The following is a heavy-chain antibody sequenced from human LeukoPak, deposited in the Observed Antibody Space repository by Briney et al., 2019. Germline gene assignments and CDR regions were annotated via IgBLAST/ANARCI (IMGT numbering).Heavy chain of an antibody. J-gene: IGHJ6*02. CDR1: GYTFTSYG. D-gene: IGHD2-2*02. CDR2: IIPIFGTA. Sequence: GASVKVSCKASGYTFTSYGISWVRQAPGQGLEWMGGIIPIFGTANYAQKFQGRVAITADESTSTAYMELSSLRSEDTAVYYCARDRRQYQLLYGRYYYYGMDVWGQGTTVTVSS. V-gene: IGHV1-69*13. CDR3: ARDRRQYQLLYGRYYYYGMDV.